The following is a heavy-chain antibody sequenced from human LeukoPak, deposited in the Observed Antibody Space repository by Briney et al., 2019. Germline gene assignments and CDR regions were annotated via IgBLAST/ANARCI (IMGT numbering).Heavy chain of an antibody. J-gene: IGHJ4*02. Sequence: SETLSLTCTVSGGSIRSSYYYWGWIRQPPGKGLEWIASIYYSGSTYYNSSLKSRVTISVDTSKNQFSLKLSSMTAADTAVYYCASDKGYSNNYFDYWGQGTLVTVSS. CDR2: IYYSGST. V-gene: IGHV4-39*02. CDR3: ASDKGYSNNYFDY. CDR1: GGSIRSSYYY. D-gene: IGHD6-13*01.